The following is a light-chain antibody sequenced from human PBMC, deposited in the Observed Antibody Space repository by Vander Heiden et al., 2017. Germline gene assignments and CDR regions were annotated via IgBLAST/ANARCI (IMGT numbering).Light chain of an antibody. CDR3: QAWDSSTVV. CDR2: QDS. CDR1: KLADKY. V-gene: IGLV3-1*01. Sequence: SYELTQSPSVSVSPGQTASITCSVVKLADKYACWYQQKPGQYHLLLIYQDSKRPSGIPERFSGSHSGTTATLTISGTQAMDEADYYCQAWDSSTVVFGGGTKLTVL. J-gene: IGLJ2*01.